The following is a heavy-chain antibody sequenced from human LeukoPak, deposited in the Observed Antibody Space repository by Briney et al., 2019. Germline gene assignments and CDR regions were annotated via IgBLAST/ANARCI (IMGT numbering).Heavy chain of an antibody. V-gene: IGHV3-48*01. Sequence: GGSLRLSCAASGFTFSSYSMNWVRQAPGKGLEWVSYISSSSTIYYADSVKGRFTISRDNSKNSLYLQMNSLRAEDTAVYYCLPSLRNYADYWGQGTLVTVSS. D-gene: IGHD3-9*01. CDR3: LPSLRNYADY. CDR2: ISSSSTI. J-gene: IGHJ4*02. CDR1: GFTFSSYS.